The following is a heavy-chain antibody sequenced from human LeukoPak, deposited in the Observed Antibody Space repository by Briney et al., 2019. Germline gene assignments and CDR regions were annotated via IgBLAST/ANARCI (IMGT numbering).Heavy chain of an antibody. D-gene: IGHD3-22*01. CDR2: IYPGDSDT. V-gene: IGHV5-51*01. CDR3: ARLPEYYYDSSGYWAFDY. J-gene: IGHJ4*02. CDR1: GYSFTSYW. Sequence: GESLKISCKGSGYSFTSYWIGWVRQMPGKGLEWMGIIYPGDSDTRYSPSFQGQVTISADKSISTAYLQWSSLKASDTAMYYCARLPEYYYDSSGYWAFDYWGQGTLVTVSS.